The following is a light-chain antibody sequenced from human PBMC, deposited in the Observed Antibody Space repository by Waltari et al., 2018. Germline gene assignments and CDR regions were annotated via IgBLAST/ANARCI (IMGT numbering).Light chain of an antibody. CDR1: RPNIGAGYA. CDR3: QSYDSSLSGGV. V-gene: IGLV1-40*01. Sequence: QSVLTQPPSVSGAPGQRVTIPCTGSRPNIGAGYAVHWYQQLPGTAPKLLIYGNSNRPSGVPDRFSGSKSGTSASLAITGLQAEDEADYYCQSYDSSLSGGVFGGGTKLTVL. CDR2: GNS. J-gene: IGLJ2*01.